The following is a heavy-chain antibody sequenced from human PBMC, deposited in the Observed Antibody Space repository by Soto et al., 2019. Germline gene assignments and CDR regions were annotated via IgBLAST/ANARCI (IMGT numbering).Heavy chain of an antibody. CDR2: IIPIFGTA. Sequence: ASVKVSCKASGGTFSSYAISWVRQAPGQGLEWMGGIIPIFGTANYAQKFQGRVTITADKSTSTAYMELSSLRSEDTAVYYCARHKSGIAAARYYGVDVWGQGTTVTVSS. J-gene: IGHJ6*02. V-gene: IGHV1-69*06. D-gene: IGHD6-13*01. CDR3: ARHKSGIAAARYYGVDV. CDR1: GGTFSSYA.